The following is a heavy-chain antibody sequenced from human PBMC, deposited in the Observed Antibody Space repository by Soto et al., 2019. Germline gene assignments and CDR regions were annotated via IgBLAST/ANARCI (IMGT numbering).Heavy chain of an antibody. CDR1: GYTFTDFA. CDR2: IAAGNGNT. Sequence: QVQIVQSGAEVKKPGASVTVSCKTSGYTFTDFAIHWVRQAPGQRLGWMGWIAAGNGNTKYSQKFHDRVTITRDTSATTAFMELTGLRSEDTAVYYCAKGSRLWTPDYWGQGTLVTVSS. V-gene: IGHV1-3*01. D-gene: IGHD2-21*01. CDR3: AKGSRLWTPDY. J-gene: IGHJ4*02.